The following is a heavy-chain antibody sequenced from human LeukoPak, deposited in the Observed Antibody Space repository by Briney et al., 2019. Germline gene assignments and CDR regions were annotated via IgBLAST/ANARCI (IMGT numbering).Heavy chain of an antibody. CDR3: ARRAGAYSHPYDY. CDR2: IYSDNT. J-gene: IGHJ4*02. V-gene: IGHV3-53*01. CDR1: GGSISSNS. D-gene: IGHD4/OR15-4a*01. Sequence: ETLSLTCTVSGGSISSNSMSWVRQAPGKGLEWVSFIYSDNTHYSDSVKGRFTISRDNSKNTLYLQMNSLRAEDTAVYYCARRAGAYSHPYDYWGQGTLVTVSS.